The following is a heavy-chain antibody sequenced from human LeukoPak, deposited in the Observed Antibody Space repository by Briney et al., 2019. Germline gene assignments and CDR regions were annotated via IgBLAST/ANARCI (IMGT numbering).Heavy chain of an antibody. V-gene: IGHV4-34*01. CDR1: GYSISIPYY. Sequence: SETLSLTCTLSGYSISIPYYWSWIRQPPGKELEWIGEISQSGSTNYNPSLKSRVNISLDTSENQFSLKLSSVTAADTAVYYCARALGAFDIWGQGTMVTVSS. CDR2: ISQSGST. CDR3: ARALGAFDI. J-gene: IGHJ3*02.